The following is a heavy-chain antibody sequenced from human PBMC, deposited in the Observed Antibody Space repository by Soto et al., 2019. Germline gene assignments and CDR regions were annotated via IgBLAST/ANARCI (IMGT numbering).Heavy chain of an antibody. CDR2: ISWDGGST. J-gene: IGHJ3*02. D-gene: IGHD2-15*01. Sequence: GGSLRLSCAASGFTFDDYTMHWVRQAPGKGLEWVSLISWDGGSTYYADSVKGRFTISRDNSKNSLYLQMNSLRTEDTALYYCAKDFMGIHEIRYCSGGSCYMMAFDIWGQGTMVTVSS. V-gene: IGHV3-43*01. CDR3: AKDFMGIHEIRYCSGGSCYMMAFDI. CDR1: GFTFDDYT.